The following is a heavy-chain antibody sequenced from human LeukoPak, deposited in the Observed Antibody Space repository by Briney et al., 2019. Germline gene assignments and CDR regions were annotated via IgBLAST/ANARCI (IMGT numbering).Heavy chain of an antibody. J-gene: IGHJ4*02. Sequence: ASVKVSCKASGGTFSSYAISWVRQAPGQGLEWMGGIIPIFGTANYAQKFQGRVTITADESTSTAYMELSSLRAEDTAVYYCVRDETLWTLDWWGQGTLVSVSS. CDR1: GGTFSSYA. D-gene: IGHD1-1*01. V-gene: IGHV1-69*13. CDR3: VRDETLWTLDW. CDR2: IIPIFGTA.